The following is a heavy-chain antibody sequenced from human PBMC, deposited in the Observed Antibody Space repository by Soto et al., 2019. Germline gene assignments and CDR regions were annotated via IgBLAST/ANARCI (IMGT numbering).Heavy chain of an antibody. CDR2: ISGSGGTT. J-gene: IGHJ4*02. V-gene: IGHV3-23*01. Sequence: EVQLLESRGGLVQPGGSLRLSCAASGFTFSSYAMSWVRQAPGKGLEWVSAISGSGGTTYYADSVEGRFTISRDNSKNTLYLQINSLRAEDTAVYYCARGYSGSQGQLAVDYWGQGTLVTVST. CDR1: GFTFSSYA. CDR3: ARGYSGSQGQLAVDY. D-gene: IGHD1-26*01.